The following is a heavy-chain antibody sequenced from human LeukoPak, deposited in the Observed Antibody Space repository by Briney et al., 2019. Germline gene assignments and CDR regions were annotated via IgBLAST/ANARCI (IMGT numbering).Heavy chain of an antibody. Sequence: SVKVSCKASGGTFTSYAISWVRQAPGQGLEWMGGIIPIFGTANYAQKFQGRVTITADESTSTAYMELSSPRSDDTAVYYYARVKYSSSWYHYGMDVWGQGTTVTVSS. J-gene: IGHJ6*02. D-gene: IGHD6-13*01. CDR2: IIPIFGTA. CDR3: ARVKYSSSWYHYGMDV. V-gene: IGHV1-69*13. CDR1: GGTFTSYA.